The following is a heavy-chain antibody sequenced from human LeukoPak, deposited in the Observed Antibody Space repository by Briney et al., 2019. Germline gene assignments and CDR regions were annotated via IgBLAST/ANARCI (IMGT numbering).Heavy chain of an antibody. D-gene: IGHD3-10*01. J-gene: IGHJ4*02. CDR3: ARDMVRGVILH. V-gene: IGHV1-69*04. Sequence: SVKVSCKASGGTFSSYAIGWVRQAPGQGLEWMGRIIPILGIANYAQKFQGRVTITADKSTSTAYMELSSLRSEDTAVYYCARDMVRGVILHWGQGTLVTVSS. CDR1: GGTFSSYA. CDR2: IIPILGIA.